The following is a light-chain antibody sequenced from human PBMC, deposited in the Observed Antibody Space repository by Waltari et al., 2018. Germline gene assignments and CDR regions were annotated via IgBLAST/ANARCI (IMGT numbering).Light chain of an antibody. CDR3: SSYTSSSTLVV. CDR1: SRDVGGYNS. J-gene: IGLJ2*01. CDR2: DVS. V-gene: IGLV2-14*01. Sequence: QSALTQPASVSGSPGQSLTISCTGTSRDVGGYNSVSWYQQHPGKAPKLMIYDVSNRPSGVSNRFSGSKSGNTASLTISGLQAEDEADYYCSSYTSSSTLVVFGGGTKLTVL.